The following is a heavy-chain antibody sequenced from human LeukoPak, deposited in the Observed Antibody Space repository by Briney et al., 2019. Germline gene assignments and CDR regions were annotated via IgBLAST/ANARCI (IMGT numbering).Heavy chain of an antibody. CDR3: ARAGKDYGSGSLLYYFDY. CDR2: INAGNGNT. Sequence: ASVKVSCKASGYTFTSYAMHWVRQAPGQRLEWMGWINAGNGNTEYSQKFQGRVTITRDTSASTAYMELSSLRSEDTAVYYCARAGKDYGSGSLLYYFDYWGQGTLVTVSS. J-gene: IGHJ4*02. V-gene: IGHV1-3*01. D-gene: IGHD3-10*01. CDR1: GYTFTSYA.